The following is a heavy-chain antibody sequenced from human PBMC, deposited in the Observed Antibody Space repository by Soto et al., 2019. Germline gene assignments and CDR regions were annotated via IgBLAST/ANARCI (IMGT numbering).Heavy chain of an antibody. V-gene: IGHV1-18*01. CDR3: ARDDMVRGVALGIDY. J-gene: IGHJ4*02. CDR1: GYTFTTYG. Sequence: GASVKVSCKASGYTFTTYGISWVRQAPGQGLEWMGWISAYKGNTNYARKVQGRVTMTTDTSTSTAYMELRSLRSDDTAVFYCARDDMVRGVALGIDYWGQGTLVTVSS. D-gene: IGHD3-10*01. CDR2: ISAYKGNT.